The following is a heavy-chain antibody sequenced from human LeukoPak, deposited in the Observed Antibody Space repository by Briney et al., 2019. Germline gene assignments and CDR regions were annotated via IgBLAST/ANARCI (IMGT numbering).Heavy chain of an antibody. CDR3: ARMHCGGDCSEDNFDY. Sequence: ASVKVSCKASGYTLTSYGISWVRQAPGQGLEWMRWISAYNGNTNYAQKLQGRVTMTTDTSTSTAYMELRSLRSDDTAVYYCARMHCGGDCSEDNFDYWGQGTLVTVSS. V-gene: IGHV1-18*01. CDR1: GYTLTSYG. D-gene: IGHD2-21*02. CDR2: ISAYNGNT. J-gene: IGHJ4*02.